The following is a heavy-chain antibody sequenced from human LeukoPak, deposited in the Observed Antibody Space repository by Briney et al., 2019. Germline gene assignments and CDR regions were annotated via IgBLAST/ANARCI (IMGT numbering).Heavy chain of an antibody. CDR2: IYYSGST. J-gene: IGHJ3*02. D-gene: IGHD2-2*01. CDR3: ARAVIVVVPAAMTLDAFDI. V-gene: IGHV4-39*07. CDR1: GGSISSSSYY. Sequence: KPSETLSLTCTVSGGSISSSSYYWGWIRQPPGKGLKWIGSIYYSGSTYYNPSLKSRVTISVDTSKNQFSLKLSSVTAADTAVYYCARAVIVVVPAAMTLDAFDIWGQGTMVTVSS.